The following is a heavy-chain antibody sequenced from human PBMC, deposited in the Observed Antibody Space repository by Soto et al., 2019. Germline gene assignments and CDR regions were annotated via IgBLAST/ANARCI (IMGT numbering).Heavy chain of an antibody. D-gene: IGHD1-26*01. Sequence: GESLKFSCNGAGYSFTSYWIGWGCQMPGKGLDWMWIICPGDSDTRYGQCFQCQVTMSADKSISTAYLEWSSLRASHTAMYYSARPREGGKDY. J-gene: IGHJ4*01. CDR1: GYSFTSYW. V-gene: IGHV5-51*01. CDR3: ARPREGGKDY. CDR2: ICPGDSDT.